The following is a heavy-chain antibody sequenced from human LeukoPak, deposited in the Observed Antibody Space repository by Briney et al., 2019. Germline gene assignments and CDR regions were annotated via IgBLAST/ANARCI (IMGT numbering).Heavy chain of an antibody. CDR3: ARDQEGFDY. CDR2: IYPMDGST. Sequence: LMGMIYPMDGSTSYAQKFQGRVTVTRDTSTSTVHMELSGLRSEDTAVYYCARDQEGFDYWGQGTLVTVSS. J-gene: IGHJ4*02. V-gene: IGHV1-46*01.